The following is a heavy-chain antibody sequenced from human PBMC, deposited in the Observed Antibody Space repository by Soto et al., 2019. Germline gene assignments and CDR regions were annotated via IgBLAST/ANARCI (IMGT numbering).Heavy chain of an antibody. CDR2: IYYSGGT. CDR1: GGSISSYY. V-gene: IGHV4-59*12. J-gene: IGHJ4*02. CDR3: AREYSSFPPLL. D-gene: IGHD6-6*01. Sequence: SETLSLTCTVSGGSISSYYWSWIRQPPGKGLEWIGYIYYSGGTNYNPSLKSRVTISVDTSKNQFSLKLSSVTAADTAVYYCAREYSSFPPLLWGQGTLVTVSS.